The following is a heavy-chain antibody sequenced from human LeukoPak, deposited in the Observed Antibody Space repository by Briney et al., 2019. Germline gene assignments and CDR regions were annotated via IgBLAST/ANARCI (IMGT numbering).Heavy chain of an antibody. V-gene: IGHV1-18*01. D-gene: IGHD6-19*01. CDR2: ISAYNGNT. J-gene: IGHJ6*02. CDR1: GYTFTSYG. CDR3: ARDPGYSSGWVGFYYYYGMDV. Sequence: ASVKVSCKASGYTFTSYGISWVRQAPGQGLEWMGWISAYNGNTNYAQKLQGRVTMTTDTPTSTAYMELRSLRSDDTAVYYCARDPGYSSGWVGFYYYYGMDVWGQGTTVTVSS.